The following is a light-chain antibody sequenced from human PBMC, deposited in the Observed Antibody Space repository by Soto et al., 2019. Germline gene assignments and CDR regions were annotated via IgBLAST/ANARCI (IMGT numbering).Light chain of an antibody. CDR2: AAS. V-gene: IGKV1-12*01. CDR1: QYISSW. Sequence: DIQMTQSASSVSASVGDRVTITCRASQYISSWLAWYQQKPGKAPQLLIYAASSLQSGVPSRFSGSGSGTDFTLTISSLQPEDFATYYCLQSNSFPHTFGQGTKLEIK. J-gene: IGKJ2*01. CDR3: LQSNSFPHT.